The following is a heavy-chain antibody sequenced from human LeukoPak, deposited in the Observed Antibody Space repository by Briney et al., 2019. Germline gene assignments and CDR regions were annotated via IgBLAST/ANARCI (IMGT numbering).Heavy chain of an antibody. J-gene: IGHJ4*02. D-gene: IGHD1-26*01. CDR1: GFTFSSYA. V-gene: IGHV3-23*01. CDR2: ISGSGGST. Sequence: PGASLRLSCAASGFTFSSYAMSWVRQAPGKGLEWVSAISGSGGSTYYADSVKGRFTISRDNSKTTLYLQMNSLRAEDTAVYYCAKAPKWEPKREFWGQGTLVTVSS. CDR3: AKAPKWEPKREF.